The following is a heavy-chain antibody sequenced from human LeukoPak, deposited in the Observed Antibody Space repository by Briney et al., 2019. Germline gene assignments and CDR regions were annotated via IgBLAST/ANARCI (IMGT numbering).Heavy chain of an antibody. CDR1: GFSISNYG. J-gene: IGHJ4*02. CDR3: AKGQNSHFDY. D-gene: IGHD2/OR15-2a*01. V-gene: IGHV3-48*04. CDR2: ISRSGGTL. Sequence: GGSLRLSCAGSGFSISNYGMNWVRQAPGKGLEWVSYISRSGGTLYYADSVKGRFTISRDNTKNLLYLQMNSLRAEDTAVYYCAKGQNSHFDYWGQGTLVTVSS.